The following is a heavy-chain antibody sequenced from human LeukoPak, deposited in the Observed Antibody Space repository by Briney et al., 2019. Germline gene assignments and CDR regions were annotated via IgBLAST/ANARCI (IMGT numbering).Heavy chain of an antibody. Sequence: ASVKVSCKASGYTFSNYGITWVRQAPVQGLEWMGWISANNGNTNYAQNLQGRVTMTTDTSTNTAYMELRGLRFDDTAVYYCARDFGYSCAWLDYWGQGTLVTVSS. CDR1: GYTFSNYG. CDR3: ARDFGYSCAWLDY. CDR2: ISANNGNT. J-gene: IGHJ4*02. D-gene: IGHD6-19*01. V-gene: IGHV1-18*01.